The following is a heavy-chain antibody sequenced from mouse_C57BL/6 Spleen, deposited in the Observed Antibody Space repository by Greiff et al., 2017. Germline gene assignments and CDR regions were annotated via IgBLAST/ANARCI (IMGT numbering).Heavy chain of an antibody. CDR1: GYTFTSYW. CDR2: IDPSDSET. J-gene: IGHJ4*01. Sequence: VKLQQPGAELVRPGSSVKLSCKASGYTFTSYWMHWVKQRPIQGLEWIGNIDPSDSETHYNQKFKDKATLTVDKSSSTAYMQLSSLTSEDSAVYHCARRGGSSSYYYAMDYWGQGTSVTVSS. D-gene: IGHD1-1*01. CDR3: ARRGGSSSYYYAMDY. V-gene: IGHV1-52*01.